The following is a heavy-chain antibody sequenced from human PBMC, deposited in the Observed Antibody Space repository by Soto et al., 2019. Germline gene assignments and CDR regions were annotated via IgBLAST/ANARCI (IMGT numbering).Heavy chain of an antibody. Sequence: SLRLSCAASGFTFSSYSMNWVRQAPGKGLEWVSYISSSSSTIYYADSVKGRFTISRDNAKNSLYLQMNSLRAEDTAVYYCAKGGNRYRSYYYYGMDVWGQGTTVTVSS. CDR2: ISSSSSTI. CDR3: AKGGNRYRSYYYYGMDV. CDR1: GFTFSSYS. V-gene: IGHV3-48*01. J-gene: IGHJ6*02. D-gene: IGHD2-15*01.